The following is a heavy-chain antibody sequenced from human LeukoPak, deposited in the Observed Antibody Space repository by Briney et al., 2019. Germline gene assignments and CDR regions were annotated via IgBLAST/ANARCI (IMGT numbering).Heavy chain of an antibody. V-gene: IGHV3-30*04. J-gene: IGHJ4*02. Sequence: GRSLRLSCAASGFTFSSYAMHWVRQAPGKGLEWVAVISYDGSNKYYADSVKGRFTISRDNSKNTLYLQMNSLRAEDTAVYYCARDTYYYDSSGYYVSDYWGQGTLVTVSS. CDR1: GFTFSSYA. D-gene: IGHD3-22*01. CDR3: ARDTYYYDSSGYYVSDY. CDR2: ISYDGSNK.